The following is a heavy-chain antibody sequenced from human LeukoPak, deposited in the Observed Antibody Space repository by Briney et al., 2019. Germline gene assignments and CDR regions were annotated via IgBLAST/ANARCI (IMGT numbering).Heavy chain of an antibody. D-gene: IGHD3-22*01. Sequence: SQTLSLTCTVSGGSISCGDYYWSWIRQPPGKGLKWIGYIFYSGNTYYNPSLKSRVPISVDTSKNRFSLKLSSVTAADTAVYYCASGYDSSGYYVNYWGQGTLVTVSS. J-gene: IGHJ4*02. CDR3: ASGYDSSGYYVNY. V-gene: IGHV4-30-4*01. CDR2: IFYSGNT. CDR1: GGSISCGDYY.